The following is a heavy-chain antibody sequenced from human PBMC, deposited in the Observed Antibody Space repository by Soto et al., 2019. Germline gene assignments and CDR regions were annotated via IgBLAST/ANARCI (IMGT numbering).Heavy chain of an antibody. V-gene: IGHV4-59*01. Sequence: SEALSRTWSVCRGAINSSCCSWIRQPPGKGLEWIGCFYYSGSTNYNPSLKSRVTISVDTSKKQFSLKLSSVTAADTAVYYCARGGWKLFDYWGQGTLVTVS. J-gene: IGHJ4*02. D-gene: IGHD6-19*01. CDR2: FYYSGST. CDR1: RGAINSSC. CDR3: ARGGWKLFDY.